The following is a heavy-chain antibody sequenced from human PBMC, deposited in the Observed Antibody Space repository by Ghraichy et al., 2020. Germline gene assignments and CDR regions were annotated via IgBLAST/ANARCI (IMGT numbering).Heavy chain of an antibody. J-gene: IGHJ4*02. CDR2: IWYDGSNK. Sequence: GGSLRLSCAASGFTFSSYGMHWVRQAPGKGLEWVAVIWYDGSNKYYADSVKGRFTISRDNSKNTLYLQMNSLRAEDTAVYYCARVGQQYTAAGGFDYWGQGTLVTVSS. V-gene: IGHV3-33*01. CDR1: GFTFSSYG. CDR3: ARVGQQYTAAGGFDY. D-gene: IGHD6-13*01.